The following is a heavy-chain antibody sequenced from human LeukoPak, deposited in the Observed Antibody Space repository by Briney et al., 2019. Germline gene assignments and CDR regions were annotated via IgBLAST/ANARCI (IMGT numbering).Heavy chain of an antibody. D-gene: IGHD5-24*01. CDR1: GGSISSYY. Sequence: PSETLSLTCTVSGGSISSYYWSWIRQPAGKGLEWIGRIYTSGSTNYNPSLKSRVTISVDKSKNQFSLKLTSVTAADTAVYYCARQNREMATIQIEYWGQGTLVTVSS. CDR3: ARQNREMATIQIEY. J-gene: IGHJ4*02. V-gene: IGHV4-4*07. CDR2: IYTSGST.